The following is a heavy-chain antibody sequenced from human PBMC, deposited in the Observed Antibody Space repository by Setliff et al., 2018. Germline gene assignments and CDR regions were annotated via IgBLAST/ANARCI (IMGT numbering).Heavy chain of an antibody. Sequence: ASVKVSCKASGYTFNFYGMHWVRQAPGQRPEWMGWINTDSGNTRYSQKFQGRVTIARDTSASTAYMELSSLRSDDTAVYYCARVPQEALYYYDRGNHFDSWGQGTLVTVSS. CDR3: ARVPQEALYYYDRGNHFDS. CDR1: GYTFNFYG. J-gene: IGHJ4*02. V-gene: IGHV1-3*04. D-gene: IGHD3-22*01. CDR2: INTDSGNT.